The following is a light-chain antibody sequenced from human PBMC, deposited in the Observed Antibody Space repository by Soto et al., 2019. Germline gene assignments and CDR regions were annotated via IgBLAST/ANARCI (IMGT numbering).Light chain of an antibody. V-gene: IGKV1-5*01. CDR3: QHYNSYPAT. CDR1: QDISNW. Sequence: DIRMTQSPSTLSASVGDRVTITCRASQDISNWLAWYQQKPGKAPKLLIYDASSLESVVPSRFSGSGSGTKFTLTINSLQPDDSATYYCQHYNSYPATFGQGTKVEIK. J-gene: IGKJ1*01. CDR2: DAS.